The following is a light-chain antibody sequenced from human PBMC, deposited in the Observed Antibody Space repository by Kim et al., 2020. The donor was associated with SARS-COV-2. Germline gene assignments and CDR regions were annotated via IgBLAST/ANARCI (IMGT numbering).Light chain of an antibody. V-gene: IGLV6-57*03. CDR2: EDN. CDR1: SGSIASNY. CDR3: QSYDSSNHWV. J-gene: IGLJ3*02. Sequence: KPVTSPCTRSSGSIASNYVQWYQQRPGSAPTTVIYEDNQRPSGVPDRFSGSIDSSSNSASLTISGLKTEDEADYYCQSYDSSNHWVFGGGTQLTVL.